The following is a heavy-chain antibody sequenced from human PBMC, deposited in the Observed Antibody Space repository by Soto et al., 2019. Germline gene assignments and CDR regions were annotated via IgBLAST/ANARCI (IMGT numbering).Heavy chain of an antibody. J-gene: IGHJ4*02. V-gene: IGHV4-39*01. CDR2: IYYSGTT. CDR1: GGSISSSSYY. D-gene: IGHD5-18*01. CDR3: ARHGYIYGSY. Sequence: PSETLSLTCTVSGGSISSSSYYWGWIRQPPGKGLEWIGSIYYSGTTYYNPSLKSRVTISVDTSKNKFSLKLTSVTAADTAVYYCARHGYIYGSYWGQGTLVTVS.